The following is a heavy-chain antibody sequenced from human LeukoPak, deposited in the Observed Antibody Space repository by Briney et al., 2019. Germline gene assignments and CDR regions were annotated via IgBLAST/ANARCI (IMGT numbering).Heavy chain of an antibody. Sequence: ASVKVSCKASGYTFTSYYMHWVRQAPGQGLEWMGIINPSGGSTSYAQKFQGRVTMTRDTSTSTVYMELSSLRSEDTAVYYCARLDSPKEGGSYHWFDPWGQGTLVTVSS. D-gene: IGHD1-26*01. J-gene: IGHJ5*02. CDR3: ARLDSPKEGGSYHWFDP. CDR2: INPSGGST. CDR1: GYTFTSYY. V-gene: IGHV1-46*01.